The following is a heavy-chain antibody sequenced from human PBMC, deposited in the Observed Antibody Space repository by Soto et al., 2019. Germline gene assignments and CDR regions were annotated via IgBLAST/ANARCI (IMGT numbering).Heavy chain of an antibody. CDR3: ARGPAVPAAPYYFDY. CDR1: GGSFSGYY. J-gene: IGHJ4*02. D-gene: IGHD2-2*01. CDR2: INHSGST. Sequence: SETLSLTCAVYGGSFSGYYWSWIRQPPGKGLEWIGEINHSGSTNYNPSLKSRVTISVDTSKNQFSLKLSSVTAADTAVYYCARGPAVPAAPYYFDYWGQGTLVTVSS. V-gene: IGHV4-34*01.